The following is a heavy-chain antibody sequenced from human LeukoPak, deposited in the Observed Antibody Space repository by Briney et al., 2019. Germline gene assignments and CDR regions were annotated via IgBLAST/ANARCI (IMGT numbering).Heavy chain of an antibody. CDR2: ISAYNGNT. CDR3: ARAGEWIQLWPGFDY. D-gene: IGHD5-18*01. V-gene: IGHV1-18*01. CDR1: GYTFTSYG. Sequence: ASVKVSFKASGYTFTSYGISWVRQAPGQGLEWMGWISAYNGNTNYAQKLQGRVTMTTDTSTSTAYMELRSLRSDDTAVYYCARAGEWIQLWPGFDYWGQGTLVTVSS. J-gene: IGHJ4*02.